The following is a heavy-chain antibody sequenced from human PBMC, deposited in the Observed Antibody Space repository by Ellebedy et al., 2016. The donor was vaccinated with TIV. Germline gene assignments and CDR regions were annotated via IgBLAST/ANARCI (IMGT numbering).Heavy chain of an antibody. J-gene: IGHJ4*02. CDR1: GFTFSDHY. CDR2: SRNKAKSYTT. V-gene: IGHV3-72*01. Sequence: GESLKISCAVSGFTFSDHYMEWVRLAPGKGPEWVGRSRNKAKSYTTDYAASVKGRFTISRDDSKNSLYLQMNSLKTEDTAIYYCARDTTSDYWGQGALVTVSS. CDR3: ARDTTSDY. D-gene: IGHD1-1*01.